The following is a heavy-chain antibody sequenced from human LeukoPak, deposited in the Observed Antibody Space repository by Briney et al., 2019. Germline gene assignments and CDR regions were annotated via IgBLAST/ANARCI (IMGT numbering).Heavy chain of an antibody. CDR3: VREDTPATANY. D-gene: IGHD2-21*02. CDR1: GFNFANHA. CDR2: ISGGGDIT. V-gene: IGHV3-23*01. Sequence: GGSLRLSCAASGFNFANHAMSWVRQTAGKGLEWVSAISGGGDITYYADSVKGRFTISRDNSKDTLFLQMRSLRPGDTAVYYCVREDTPATANYWGQGTLVTISS. J-gene: IGHJ4*02.